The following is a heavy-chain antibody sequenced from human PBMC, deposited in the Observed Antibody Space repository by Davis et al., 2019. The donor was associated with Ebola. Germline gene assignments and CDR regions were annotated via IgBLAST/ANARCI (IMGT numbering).Heavy chain of an antibody. CDR3: ARIASGSSWSAYYYYGMDV. J-gene: IGHJ6*02. CDR1: GFTFSSYS. Sequence: GGSLRLSCAASGFTFSSYSMNWVRQAPGKGLEWVSYISSSSTIYYADSVKGRFTISRDNAKNSLYLQMNSLRDEDTAVYYCARIASGSSWSAYYYYGMDVWGQGTTVTVSS. V-gene: IGHV3-48*02. D-gene: IGHD6-13*01. CDR2: ISSSSTI.